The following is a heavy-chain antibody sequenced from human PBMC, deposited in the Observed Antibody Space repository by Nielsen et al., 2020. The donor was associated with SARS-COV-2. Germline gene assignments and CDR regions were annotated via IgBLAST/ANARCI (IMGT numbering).Heavy chain of an antibody. D-gene: IGHD6-6*01. Sequence: ASVKVSCKASGYTFTKYTIHWVRQAPGQRLEWMGWINPGNGNTKSSQNFQGRVTITRDTSTSTAYMELRSLRSDDTAVYYCARDWYSSSSYHYYMDVWGKGTTVIVSS. CDR1: GYTFTKYT. V-gene: IGHV1-3*01. CDR3: ARDWYSSSSYHYYMDV. J-gene: IGHJ6*03. CDR2: INPGNGNT.